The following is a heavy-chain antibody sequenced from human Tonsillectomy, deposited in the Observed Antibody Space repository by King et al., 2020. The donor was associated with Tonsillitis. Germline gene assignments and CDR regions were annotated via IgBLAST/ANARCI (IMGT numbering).Heavy chain of an antibody. CDR3: AREGRGSYRDAFDV. J-gene: IGHJ3*01. CDR2: VSAENGQS. CDR1: GYRFTSYV. Sequence: QLVQSGAEVKKPGASVKVSCVPSGYRFTSYVISWVRQAPGHGLEWVGWVSAENGQSDSAQMFQGRLTLTTDTSTNTAYMELRSLRSDDTALYYCAREGRGSYRDAFDVWGQGTMVTVSS. V-gene: IGHV1-18*01. D-gene: IGHD6-19*01.